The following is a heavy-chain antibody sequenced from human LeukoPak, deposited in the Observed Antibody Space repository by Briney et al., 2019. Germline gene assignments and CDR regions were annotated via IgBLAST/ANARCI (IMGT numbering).Heavy chain of an antibody. Sequence: GGALRLSCAASGFTFNNFAMCWVRQAPGKGLERVSGISGSGGSTYYADSVRGRFTISRDNSKNTLYLQMNSLIDEDTAVYYCAKLKGGYSGYESDAFDIWGQGTMVTVSS. J-gene: IGHJ3*02. D-gene: IGHD5-12*01. CDR1: GFTFNNFA. CDR2: ISGSGGST. V-gene: IGHV3-23*01. CDR3: AKLKGGYSGYESDAFDI.